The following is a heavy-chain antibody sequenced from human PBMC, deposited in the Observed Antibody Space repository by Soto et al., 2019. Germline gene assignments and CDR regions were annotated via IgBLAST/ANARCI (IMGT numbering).Heavy chain of an antibody. V-gene: IGHV1-18*01. D-gene: IGHD2-2*02. CDR3: ARGIVLTAAIGELVY. J-gene: IGHJ4*02. CDR2: ISAYNGNT. Sequence: RQGLEWMGWISAYNGNTNYSQKLQGRVTMTTDTSTSTAYMELRSLRSDDTAVYYCARGIVLTAAIGELVYSAEAILVTV.